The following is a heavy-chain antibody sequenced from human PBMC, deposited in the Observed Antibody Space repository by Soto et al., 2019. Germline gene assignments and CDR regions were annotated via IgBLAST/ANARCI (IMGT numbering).Heavy chain of an antibody. CDR1: GFSLTTSGVG. V-gene: IGHV2-5*02. Sequence: QITLKESGPTRVRPTQTLALTCTFSGFSLTTSGVGVGWIRKTPGKALEWLAVIYWDDDKRYSPSLKSRLTITKDTSKNQVVLTMADMDPVDTATYFCAHRGSMYGNWDHGYFDYWGQGTLVTVSS. D-gene: IGHD7-27*01. CDR2: IYWDDDK. CDR3: AHRGSMYGNWDHGYFDY. J-gene: IGHJ4*02.